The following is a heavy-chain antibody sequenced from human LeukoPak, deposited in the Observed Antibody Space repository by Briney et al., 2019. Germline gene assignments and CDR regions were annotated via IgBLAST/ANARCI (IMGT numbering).Heavy chain of an antibody. CDR3: ARDRGNWFDP. CDR2: ISSSGSTI. J-gene: IGHJ5*02. V-gene: IGHV3-48*03. D-gene: IGHD3-10*01. Sequence: PGGSLRLSCAVSGFTFSSYEMNWVRQAPGKGLEWVSYISSSGSTIYYADSVKGRFTISRDNAKNSLYLHMNSLRAEDTAVYYCARDRGNWFDPWGQGTLVTVSS. CDR1: GFTFSSYE.